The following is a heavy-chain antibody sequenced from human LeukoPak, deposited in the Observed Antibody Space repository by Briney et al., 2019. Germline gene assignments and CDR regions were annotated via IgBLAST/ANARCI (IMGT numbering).Heavy chain of an antibody. J-gene: IGHJ6*03. V-gene: IGHV1-69*13. Sequence: ASVKVSCKASGGTFSSYAISWVRRAPGQGLEWMGGIIHIFGTANYAQKFQGRVTITADESTSTAYMELSSLRSEDTAVYYCARIHCSSTSCFGGLYYYYMDVWGKGTTVTVSS. D-gene: IGHD2-2*01. CDR3: ARIHCSSTSCFGGLYYYYMDV. CDR2: IIHIFGTA. CDR1: GGTFSSYA.